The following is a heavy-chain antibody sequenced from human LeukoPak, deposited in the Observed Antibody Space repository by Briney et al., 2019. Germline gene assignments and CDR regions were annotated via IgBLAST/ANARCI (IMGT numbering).Heavy chain of an antibody. CDR1: GFTFSSYW. V-gene: IGHV3-74*01. CDR2: INSDGSST. Sequence: PGGSLRLSCAASGFTFSSYWMHWVRQAPGKGLVWVSRINSDGSSTSYADSVKGRFTISRDNAKNTLYLQMHSLRAEDTAVYYCARPDRAGWYDYYYYMDVWGKGTTVTVS. CDR3: ARPDRAGWYDYYYYMDV. J-gene: IGHJ6*03. D-gene: IGHD6-19*01.